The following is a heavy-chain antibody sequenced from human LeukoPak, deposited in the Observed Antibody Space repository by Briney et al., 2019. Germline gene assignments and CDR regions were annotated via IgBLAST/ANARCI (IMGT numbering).Heavy chain of an antibody. V-gene: IGHV1-46*01. Sequence: ASVKVSCKASGYTFTSYYMHWVRQAPGQGLEWMGIINPSGGSTSYAQKFQGRVAMTRDTSTSTVYMELSSLRSEDTAVYYCARVGGIVATTSSYYGMDVWGQGTTVPVSS. CDR1: GYTFTSYY. CDR3: ARVGGIVATTSSYYGMDV. CDR2: INPSGGST. J-gene: IGHJ6*02. D-gene: IGHD5-12*01.